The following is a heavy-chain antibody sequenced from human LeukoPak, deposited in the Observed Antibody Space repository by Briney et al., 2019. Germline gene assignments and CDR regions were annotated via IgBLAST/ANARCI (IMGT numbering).Heavy chain of an antibody. V-gene: IGHV3-74*01. CDR1: GFTFSSHW. CDR2: INNDGGVT. J-gene: IGHJ4*02. Sequence: PGGSLRLSXAASGFTFSSHWMHWVSQAPGKGLVWVSFINNDGGVTSYADSVKGRFTISRDNAKNTLYLQINSLRAEDTAMYYCARGGQGAVDYWGPGTLVTVSS. D-gene: IGHD3-16*01. CDR3: ARGGQGAVDY.